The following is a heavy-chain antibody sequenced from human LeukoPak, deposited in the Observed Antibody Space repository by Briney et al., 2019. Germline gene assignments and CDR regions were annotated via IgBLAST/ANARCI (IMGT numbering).Heavy chain of an antibody. D-gene: IGHD6-19*01. CDR3: ARDPSPGSSGRFDY. CDR2: ISYDGSNK. Sequence: GGSLRLSCAASGFTFSSYAMHWVRQAPGKGLEWVAVISYDGSNKYYADSVKGRFTISRDNSKNTPYLQMNSLRAEDTAVYYCARDPSPGSSGRFDYWGQGTLVTVSS. V-gene: IGHV3-30-3*01. CDR1: GFTFSSYA. J-gene: IGHJ4*02.